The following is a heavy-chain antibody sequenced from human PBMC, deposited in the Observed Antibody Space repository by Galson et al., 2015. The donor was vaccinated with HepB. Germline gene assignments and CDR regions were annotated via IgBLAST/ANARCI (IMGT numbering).Heavy chain of an antibody. CDR3: TWVAGTLAFDI. Sequence: SLRLSCAASGLTFTNAWMSWVRQAPGKGLEWVGRIKSKTDGGTTDYAAPVKGGFTISRDDSKDTLYLQMNSLKTEDTAVYYCTWVAGTLAFDIWGQGTMVTVSS. D-gene: IGHD6-19*01. CDR2: IKSKTDGGTT. J-gene: IGHJ3*02. V-gene: IGHV3-15*01. CDR1: GLTFTNAW.